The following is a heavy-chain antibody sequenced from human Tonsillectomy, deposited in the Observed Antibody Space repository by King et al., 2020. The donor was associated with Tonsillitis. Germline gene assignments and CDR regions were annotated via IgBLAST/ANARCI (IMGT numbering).Heavy chain of an antibody. V-gene: IGHV1-69*09. CDR1: GGTLSSYS. CDR3: ARVFGYPNYFDF. D-gene: IGHD5-18*01. Sequence: QLVQSGAEMKKPGSSVKVSCKASGGTLSSYSITWVRQAPGHGLEWMGRIIPFLSRANYAQKFQGRLTFTADTSTWTAYMELNSLRPYDTAVYYCARVFGYPNYFDFWGEGTLLTVSS. J-gene: IGHJ4*02. CDR2: IIPFLSRA.